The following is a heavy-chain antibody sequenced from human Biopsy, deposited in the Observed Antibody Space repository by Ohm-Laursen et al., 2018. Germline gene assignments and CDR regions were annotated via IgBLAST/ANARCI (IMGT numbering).Heavy chain of an antibody. D-gene: IGHD2/OR15-2a*01. CDR1: GYTFTSYD. J-gene: IGHJ4*02. CDR3: ARVFCTSTTCYGLLDN. CDR2: ISPYNDKT. Sequence: ASVKVSCKASGYTFTSYDISWVRQAPGQGLERMGWISPYNDKTSYPPKLQDRVTMTADTSTNTAHMELRSLRSDDTTVYYCARVFCTSTTCYGLLDNWGQGTVVTVSS. V-gene: IGHV1-18*01.